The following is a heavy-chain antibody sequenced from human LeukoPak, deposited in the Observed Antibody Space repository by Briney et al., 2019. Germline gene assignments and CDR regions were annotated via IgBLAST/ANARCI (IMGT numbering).Heavy chain of an antibody. CDR3: ARDNRSTSCCFDY. V-gene: IGHV3-7*01. CDR2: IRQDGSEK. J-gene: IGHJ4*02. D-gene: IGHD2-2*01. CDR1: GFTFSSYW. Sequence: GGSLRLSCAASGFTFSSYWMSWVRQAPGKGLEWVANIRQDGSEKYYVDSVKGQFTISRDNAKNSLYLQMTSLGAEDTAVYYCARDNRSTSCCFDYWGQGTLVTVSS.